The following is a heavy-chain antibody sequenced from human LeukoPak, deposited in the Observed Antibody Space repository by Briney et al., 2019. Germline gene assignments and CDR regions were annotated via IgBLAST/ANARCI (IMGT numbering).Heavy chain of an antibody. Sequence: GSLRLSCAASGFTFSSYCMQWVRQAPGKGLEWVAVISYDGSNKYYADSVKGRFTISRDNSKNTLYLQMNSLRAEDTAVYYCAKDNVAYYYDSSGYYYSNWFDPWGQGTLVTVSS. V-gene: IGHV3-30*18. D-gene: IGHD3-22*01. CDR3: AKDNVAYYYDSSGYYYSNWFDP. CDR2: ISYDGSNK. J-gene: IGHJ5*02. CDR1: GFTFSSYC.